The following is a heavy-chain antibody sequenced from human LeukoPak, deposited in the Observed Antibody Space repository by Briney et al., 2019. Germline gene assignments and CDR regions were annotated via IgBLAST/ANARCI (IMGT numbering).Heavy chain of an antibody. J-gene: IGHJ6*03. Sequence: GGSLRLSCAASGFTFSDYYMSWIRQAPGKGLEWASYISGSGNTIYYEDSVKGRFTISRDNAKNSLYLQMNSLRAEDTAVYYCARDALDRTPLFGGHYYYMDVWGIGTTVTVSS. V-gene: IGHV3-11*04. CDR3: ARDALDRTPLFGGHYYYMDV. CDR1: GFTFSDYY. CDR2: ISGSGNTI. D-gene: IGHD2-15*01.